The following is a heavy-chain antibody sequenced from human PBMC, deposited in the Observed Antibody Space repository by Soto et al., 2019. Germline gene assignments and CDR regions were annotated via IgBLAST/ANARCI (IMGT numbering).Heavy chain of an antibody. Sequence: TGGSLRLSCAASGFTFSDYYMSWIRQAPGKGLEWVSYISSSGRKIYYADSVKGRFTISRDNAKNSLYLQMNSLRAEDTAVYYCASVYYYGMDVWGQGTTVTVSS. J-gene: IGHJ6*02. CDR2: ISSSGRKI. V-gene: IGHV3-11*01. CDR1: GFTFSDYY. CDR3: ASVYYYGMDV.